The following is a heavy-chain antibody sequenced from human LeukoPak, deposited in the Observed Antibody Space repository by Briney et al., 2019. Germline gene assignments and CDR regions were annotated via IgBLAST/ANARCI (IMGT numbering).Heavy chain of an antibody. CDR3: ARESVWSLDY. CDR2: ISSSSGYI. D-gene: IGHD3-10*01. Sequence: GGSLRLSCAASGFTFSSYAMHWVRQAPGKGLEWVSSISSSSGYIYYADSVQGRFTISRDNAKNSLYLQMNGLRAEDTAVYYCARESVWSLDYWGQGILVTVSS. CDR1: GFTFSSYA. J-gene: IGHJ4*02. V-gene: IGHV3-21*01.